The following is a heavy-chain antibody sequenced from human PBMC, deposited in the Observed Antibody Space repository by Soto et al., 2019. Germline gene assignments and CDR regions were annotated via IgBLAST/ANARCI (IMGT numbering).Heavy chain of an antibody. V-gene: IGHV1-69*06. CDR3: ARDLERAVDFWSGHYTRGAFDI. CDR2: IIPIFGTA. J-gene: IGHJ3*02. CDR1: GGTFSSYA. Sequence: QVQLVQSGAEVKKPGSSVKVSCKASGGTFSSYAISWVRQAPGQGLEWMGGIIPIFGTANYAQKFQGRVTITADKSTSTAYMELSSLRSEDTAVYYCARDLERAVDFWSGHYTRGAFDIWGQGTMVTVSS. D-gene: IGHD3-3*01.